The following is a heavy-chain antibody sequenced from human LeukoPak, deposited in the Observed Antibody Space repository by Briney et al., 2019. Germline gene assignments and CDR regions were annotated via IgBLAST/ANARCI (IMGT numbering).Heavy chain of an antibody. Sequence: SETLSLTCTVSGASIRSGDYYWSWIRQPPGKGLEWIGYIYDSGSTYYNPSLKGRITISVDTSENRFSLKLSSVTATDTAVYYCARDCSGGSCYGAFDIWGQGTMVTVST. CDR3: ARDCSGGSCYGAFDI. J-gene: IGHJ3*02. CDR1: GASIRSGDYY. D-gene: IGHD2-15*01. V-gene: IGHV4-30-4*01. CDR2: IYDSGST.